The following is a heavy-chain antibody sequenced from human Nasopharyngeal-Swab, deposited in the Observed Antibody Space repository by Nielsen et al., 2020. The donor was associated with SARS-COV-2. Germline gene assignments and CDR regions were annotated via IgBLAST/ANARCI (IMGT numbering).Heavy chain of an antibody. CDR1: GYTFTSYG. J-gene: IGHJ3*02. D-gene: IGHD6-19*01. CDR2: FSAYNGNT. CDR3: ARDIVKAVAGDAFDI. V-gene: IGHV1-18*01. Sequence: ASVKVSCKASGYTFTSYGISWVRQAPGQGLEWMGWFSAYNGNTNYAQKLQGRVTMTTDTSTSTAYMELRSLRSDDTAVYYCARDIVKAVAGDAFDIWGQGTMVTVSS.